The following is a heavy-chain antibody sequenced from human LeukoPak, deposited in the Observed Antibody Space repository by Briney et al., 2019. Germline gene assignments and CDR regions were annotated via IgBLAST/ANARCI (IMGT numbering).Heavy chain of an antibody. CDR2: INPNSGGT. CDR3: ARDRKNDFWSGYYTDTPGFDY. D-gene: IGHD3-3*01. J-gene: IGHJ4*02. V-gene: IGHV1-2*02. CDR1: GYTFTGYY. Sequence: GASVKVSCKASGYTFTGYYMHWVRQAPGQGLEWMGWINPNSGGTNYAQKFQGRVTMTRDTSISTAYMELSRLRSDDTAVYYCARDRKNDFWSGYYTDTPGFDYWGQGTLVTVSS.